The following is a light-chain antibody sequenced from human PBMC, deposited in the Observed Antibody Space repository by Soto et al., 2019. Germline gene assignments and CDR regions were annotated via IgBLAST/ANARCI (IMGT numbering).Light chain of an antibody. J-gene: IGKJ2*01. CDR1: QSVSSSY. Sequence: EIVLTQSPGTLSLSPGERATLSCRASQSVSSSYLAWYQQKPGQSPRLLIYGASSKATGIPDRFSGSGSGTDFILTISRLEHEDSAVYYCQQYGSSPRTFGQGTKLEIK. CDR2: GAS. CDR3: QQYGSSPRT. V-gene: IGKV3-20*01.